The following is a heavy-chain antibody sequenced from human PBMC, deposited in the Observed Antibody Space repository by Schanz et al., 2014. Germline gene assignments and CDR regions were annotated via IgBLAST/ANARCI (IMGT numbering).Heavy chain of an antibody. CDR3: ARGAGGGSGTYYGAYYNYYYMDV. V-gene: IGHV4-4*02. CDR1: GASISSSNW. D-gene: IGHD3-10*01. Sequence: QVQLQESGPGLLKPSGTLSLTCAVSGASISSSNWWSWVRQPPGKGLEWIGEIYHSGRTNYNPSRKSRGPISFDKPNNDFSRKLSAVTAADTAVYYCARGAGGGSGTYYGAYYNYYYMDVWGKGTTVTVSS. CDR2: IYHSGRT. J-gene: IGHJ6*03.